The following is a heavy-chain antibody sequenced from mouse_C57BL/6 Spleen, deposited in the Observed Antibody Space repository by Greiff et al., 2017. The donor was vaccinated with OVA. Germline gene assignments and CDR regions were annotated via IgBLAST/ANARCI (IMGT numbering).Heavy chain of an antibody. J-gene: IGHJ4*01. V-gene: IGHV5-9-1*02. CDR2: ISSGGDYI. CDR1: GFTFSSSA. Sequence: EVMLVESGEGLVKPGGSLKLSCAASGFTFSSSAMSWVRQTPEKRLEWVAYISSGGDYIYYADTVKGRFTISRDNARNTLYLQMSSLKSEDTAMYYCTIDPDYDGYAMDYWGQGTSVTVSS. D-gene: IGHD2-4*01. CDR3: TIDPDYDGYAMDY.